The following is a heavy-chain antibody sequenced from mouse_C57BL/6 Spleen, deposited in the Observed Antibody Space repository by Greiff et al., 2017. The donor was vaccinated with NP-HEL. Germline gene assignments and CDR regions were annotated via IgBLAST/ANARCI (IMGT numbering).Heavy chain of an antibody. CDR2: IYPGDGDT. D-gene: IGHD2-5*01. CDR1: GYAFSSSW. CDR3: ARWSYSNSE. J-gene: IGHJ2*01. Sequence: VQLQQSGPELVKPGASVKISCKASGYAFSSSWMNWVKQRPGKGLEWIGRIYPGDGDTNYNGKFKGKATLTADKSSSTAYMQLSSLTSEDSAVYCGARWSYSNSEWGQGTTLTVSS. V-gene: IGHV1-82*01.